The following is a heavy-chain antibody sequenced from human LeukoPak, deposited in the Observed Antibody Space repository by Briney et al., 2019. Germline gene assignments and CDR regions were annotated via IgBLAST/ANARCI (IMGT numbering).Heavy chain of an antibody. CDR1: GYTFTNYW. CDR2: IYPGDPDT. D-gene: IGHD2-2*01. J-gene: IGHJ4*02. Sequence: PGESLKISCKGSGYTFTNYWIGWVRQMPGKGLEWMGIIYPGDPDTRYSPSFQGQVTISADKSISAAYLQWGSLKASDTAMYYCARLSRSHYFDYWGQGTLVTVSS. CDR3: ARLSRSHYFDY. V-gene: IGHV5-51*01.